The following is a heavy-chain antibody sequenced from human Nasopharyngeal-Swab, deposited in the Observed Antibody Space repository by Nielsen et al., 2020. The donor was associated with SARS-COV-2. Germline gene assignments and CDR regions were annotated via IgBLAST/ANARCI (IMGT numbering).Heavy chain of an antibody. Sequence: LRPSCTVSGGSITSGGYYWSWIRQHPGKGLEWFGYIYYSGTTYYNPSLKSRVTKSVDTSKNQFSLKLSSVTAAATAVYYCARVHTRNLVVALVLDAFDIWGQGTMVTVSS. CDR3: ARVHTRNLVVALVLDAFDI. D-gene: IGHD2-15*01. CDR1: GGSITSGGYY. V-gene: IGHV4-31*03. CDR2: IYYSGTT. J-gene: IGHJ3*02.